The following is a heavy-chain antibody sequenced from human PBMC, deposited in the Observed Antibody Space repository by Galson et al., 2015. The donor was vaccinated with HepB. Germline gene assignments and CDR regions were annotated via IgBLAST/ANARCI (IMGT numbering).Heavy chain of an antibody. J-gene: IGHJ4*02. CDR1: GFTFSDYY. V-gene: IGHV3-11*01. CDR2: ISSSGSSI. D-gene: IGHD2-8*02. CDR3: ARSSVVYALSFFDY. Sequence: SLRLSCAASGFTFSDYYMSWIRQAPGKGLEWVSYISSSGSSIYYADSVKGRFTISRDNAKNSLYLQMNSLRAEDTAVYYCARSSVVYALSFFDYWGQGTLVTVSS.